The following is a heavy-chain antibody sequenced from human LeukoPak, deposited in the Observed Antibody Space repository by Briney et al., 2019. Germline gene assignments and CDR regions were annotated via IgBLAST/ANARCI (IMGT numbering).Heavy chain of an antibody. D-gene: IGHD1-26*01. V-gene: IGHV4-34*01. CDR3: ARGWEVMTAFDI. CDR1: GGSFSGYY. Sequence: SETLSLTCAVYGGSFSGYYWSWIRQPPGKGLEWIGEINHSGSTNYNPPLKTRVTISVDTSKNQFSLKLSSLTAADTAAYYCARGWEVMTAFDIWGQGTMVTVSS. CDR2: INHSGST. J-gene: IGHJ3*02.